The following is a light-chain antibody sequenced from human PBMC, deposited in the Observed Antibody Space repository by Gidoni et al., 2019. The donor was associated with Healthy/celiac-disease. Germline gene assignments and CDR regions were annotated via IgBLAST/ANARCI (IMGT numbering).Light chain of an antibody. CDR3: QSYDSSLSGRGV. CDR2: GNS. Sequence: QSVLTQPPSVSGAPGQRVTISCTGSSSNIGAGYDVQWYQQLPGTAPKLLIYGNSHRPSGVPDRFSGSKSGTSASLAITGLQAEDEADYYCQSYDSSLSGRGVFGGGTKLTVL. CDR1: SSNIGAGYD. J-gene: IGLJ2*01. V-gene: IGLV1-40*01.